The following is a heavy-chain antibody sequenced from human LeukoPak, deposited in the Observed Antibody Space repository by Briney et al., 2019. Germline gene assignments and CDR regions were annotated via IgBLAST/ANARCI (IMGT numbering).Heavy chain of an antibody. V-gene: IGHV1-18*01. D-gene: IGHD3-10*01. CDR1: GYNFIAYG. J-gene: IGHJ3*02. CDR2: ISGYNGQT. Sequence: GSVKVSCKTSGYNFIAYGIAWVRQAPGQGLEWMGRISGYNGQTEYAQKFQGRVSMTRDTSTRAAYMELTSLRFDDTAVYYCARDEFYGSGSSGDDGLDIWGQGTMVSV. CDR3: ARDEFYGSGSSGDDGLDI.